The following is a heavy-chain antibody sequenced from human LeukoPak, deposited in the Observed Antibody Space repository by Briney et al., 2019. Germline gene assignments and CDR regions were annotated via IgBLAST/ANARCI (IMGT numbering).Heavy chain of an antibody. CDR3: ARDRGWYGVDY. CDR1: GGSFSGYY. D-gene: IGHD6-19*01. V-gene: IGHV4-34*01. Sequence: SETLSLTCAVYGGSFSGYYWSWIRQPPGKGLEWIGEINHSGSTNYNPSLKSRVTISVDTSKNQFSLKLSSVTAADTAVYYCARDRGWYGVDYWGQGTPVTVSS. J-gene: IGHJ4*02. CDR2: INHSGST.